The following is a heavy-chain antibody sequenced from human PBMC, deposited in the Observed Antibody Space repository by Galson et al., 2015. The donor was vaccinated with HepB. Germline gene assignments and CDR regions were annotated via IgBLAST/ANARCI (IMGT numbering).Heavy chain of an antibody. CDR3: ARGRTSKWEQVFDY. CDR2: INSDGSST. J-gene: IGHJ4*02. CDR1: GFTFSSYW. Sequence: SLRLSCAASGFTFSSYWMHWVRQAPGKGLVWVSRINSDGSSTSYADSVKGRFTISRDNAKNTLYLQMNSLRAEDTAVYYCARGRTSKWEQVFDYWGQGTLVTVSS. V-gene: IGHV3-74*01. D-gene: IGHD1-26*01.